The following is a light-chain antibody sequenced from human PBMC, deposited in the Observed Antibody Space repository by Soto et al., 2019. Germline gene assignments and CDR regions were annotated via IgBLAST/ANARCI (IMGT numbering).Light chain of an antibody. J-gene: IGKJ1*01. CDR3: QQRSNWPPET. Sequence: EIVLTQSPATLSLSPGERATLSCRASQSVSSYLAWYQQKPGQAPRLRIYDASNRATGIPARFSGSGSGTDFTLTISSLEPEDFAVYYCQQRSNWPPETFGQGTKVEIK. CDR1: QSVSSY. CDR2: DAS. V-gene: IGKV3-11*01.